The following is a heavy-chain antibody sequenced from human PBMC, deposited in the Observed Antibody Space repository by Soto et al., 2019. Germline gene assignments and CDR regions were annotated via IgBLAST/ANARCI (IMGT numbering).Heavy chain of an antibody. V-gene: IGHV3-30*03. CDR2: ISYDGSNK. CDR1: GFTFSSYG. CDR3: ATHPSDFHH. Sequence: QVQLVESGGGVVQPGRSLRLSCAASGFTFSSYGMHWVRQAPGKGLAWVSVISYDGSNKYYADSVKGRFTISSDNSKNTLYMQMNSLRAEDTAVYYCATHPSDFHHWGQGTLVTVSS. J-gene: IGHJ1*01.